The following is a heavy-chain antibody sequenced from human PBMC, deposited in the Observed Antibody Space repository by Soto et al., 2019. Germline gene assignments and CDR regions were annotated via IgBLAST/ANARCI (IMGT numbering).Heavy chain of an antibody. Sequence: GGSLRLSCAASGFTFSSYAMSWVRQAPGKGLEWVSAISGSGGSTYYADSVKGRFTISRDNSKNTLYLQMNSLRAKDTAVYYCAKDRRYSSGWHEYWGQGTLVTVSS. CDR1: GFTFSSYA. CDR2: ISGSGGST. V-gene: IGHV3-23*01. CDR3: AKDRRYSSGWHEY. J-gene: IGHJ4*02. D-gene: IGHD6-19*01.